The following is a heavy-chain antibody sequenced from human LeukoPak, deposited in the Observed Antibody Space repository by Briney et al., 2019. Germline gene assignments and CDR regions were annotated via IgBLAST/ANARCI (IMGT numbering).Heavy chain of an antibody. D-gene: IGHD1-26*01. CDR1: GGSISSYY. Sequence: PSETLSLTCTVSGGSISSYYWSWIRQPPGKGLGWIGYIYYSGSTNYNPSLKSRVTISVDTSKNQFSLKLSSVTAADTAVYYCARGGWELHYWGQGTLVTVSS. J-gene: IGHJ4*02. CDR3: ARGGWELHY. V-gene: IGHV4-59*01. CDR2: IYYSGST.